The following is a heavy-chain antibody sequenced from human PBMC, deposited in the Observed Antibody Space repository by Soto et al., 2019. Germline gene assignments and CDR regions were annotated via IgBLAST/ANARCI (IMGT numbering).Heavy chain of an antibody. CDR1: GYTFTSYA. CDR3: ARDMGNYYDSSGYLSLGAFDI. CDR2: INAGNGNT. Sequence: EASVKVSCKASGYTFTSYAMHWVRQAPGQRLEWMGWINAGNGNTKYSQKFQGRVTITRDTSASTAYMELSSLRSEDTAVYYCARDMGNYYDSSGYLSLGAFDIWGQVTMVTVSS. V-gene: IGHV1-3*01. D-gene: IGHD3-22*01. J-gene: IGHJ3*02.